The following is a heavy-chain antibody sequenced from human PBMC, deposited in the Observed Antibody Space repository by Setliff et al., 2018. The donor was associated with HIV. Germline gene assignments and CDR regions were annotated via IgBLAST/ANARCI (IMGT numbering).Heavy chain of an antibody. J-gene: IGHJ6*03. Sequence: SETLSLTCAVYGGSFSGYYWSWIRQPPGKGLEWIGEINHSGSTNYNPSLKSRVTISVDTSKHQFSLRLSSVPAADTAVYYCARGASLIFGVVIPFSFYYYMDVWSKATTVTV. CDR3: ARGASLIFGVVIPFSFYYYMDV. D-gene: IGHD3-3*01. CDR2: INHSGST. V-gene: IGHV4-34*01. CDR1: GGSFSGYY.